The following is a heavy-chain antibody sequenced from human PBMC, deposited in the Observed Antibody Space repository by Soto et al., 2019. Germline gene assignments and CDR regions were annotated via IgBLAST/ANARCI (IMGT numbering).Heavy chain of an antibody. CDR1: GGSISSYY. CDR3: ARGRIMITFGGFQPAFDI. J-gene: IGHJ3*02. D-gene: IGHD3-16*01. V-gene: IGHV4-59*01. CDR2: MYYSGST. Sequence: SETLSLTCTVTGGSISSYYWRWIRQPPGKGLEWIGYMYYSGSTNYNPSLKSRVTISVDTSKNQFSLKLSSVTAADTAVYYCARGRIMITFGGFQPAFDIWGQGTMVTV.